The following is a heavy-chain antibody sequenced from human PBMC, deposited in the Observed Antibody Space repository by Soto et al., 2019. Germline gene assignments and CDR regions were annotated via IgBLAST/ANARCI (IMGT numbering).Heavy chain of an antibody. CDR3: ATGGTYGPGPATFDP. CDR2: IYHSGST. Sequence: PSETLSLTCAVSGGSISSSNWWSWVRQPPGRGLEWIGEIYHSGSTNYNPSLKSRVTISVDTSKNQFSLKLSSVTAADTAVYYCATGGTYGPGPATFDPWGQGTLVTFYS. V-gene: IGHV4-4*02. CDR1: GGSISSSNW. D-gene: IGHD3-10*01. J-gene: IGHJ5*02.